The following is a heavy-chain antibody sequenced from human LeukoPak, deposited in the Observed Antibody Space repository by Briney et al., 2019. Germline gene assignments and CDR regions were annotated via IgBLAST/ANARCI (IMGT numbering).Heavy chain of an antibody. CDR1: GGSFSGNY. V-gene: IGHV4-34*01. Sequence: PETLSLTCALYGGSFSGNYSSWIRHPPEKRLEWIGEINHSGSTNYNPSLKSRVTISVDTSKNQFSLKLSSVTAADTAMYYCATSGYSGYDLNSWGQGTLVTVSS. D-gene: IGHD5-12*01. CDR3: ATSGYSGYDLNS. J-gene: IGHJ4*02. CDR2: INHSGST.